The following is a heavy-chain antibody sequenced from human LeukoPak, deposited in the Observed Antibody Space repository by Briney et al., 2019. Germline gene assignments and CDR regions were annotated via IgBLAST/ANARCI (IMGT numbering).Heavy chain of an antibody. CDR1: GGSISSYS. CDR2: MYHGGST. D-gene: IGHD4-17*01. CDR3: ASTNDFGDYMGA. V-gene: IGHV4-30-2*01. J-gene: IGHJ5*02. Sequence: SETLSLTCTVSGGSISSYSWSWIRQPPGKGLEWIGYMYHGGSTYYSPSLKSRVTISVDWSKNQFSLNLSSVTAADTAVYYCASTNDFGDYMGAWGQGTLVTVSS.